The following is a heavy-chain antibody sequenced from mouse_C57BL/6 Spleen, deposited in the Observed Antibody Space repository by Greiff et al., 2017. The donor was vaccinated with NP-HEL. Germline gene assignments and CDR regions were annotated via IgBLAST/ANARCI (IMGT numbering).Heavy chain of an antibody. CDR1: GYAFSSYW. D-gene: IGHD2-2*01. J-gene: IGHJ2*01. V-gene: IGHV1-80*01. Sequence: QVQLQQSGAELVKPGASVKISCKASGYAFSSYWMNWVKQRPGKGLEWIGQIYPGDGATNYNGKFKGKAALTADKSSSTAYMQLSSLTSEDSAVYFCAREGYGYYYFDYWGQGTTLTVSS. CDR3: AREGYGYYYFDY. CDR2: IYPGDGAT.